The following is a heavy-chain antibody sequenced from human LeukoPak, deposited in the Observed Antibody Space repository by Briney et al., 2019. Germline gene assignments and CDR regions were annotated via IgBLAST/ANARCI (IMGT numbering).Heavy chain of an antibody. CDR3: ARDRGSKGYDFWSGYYSHDAFDI. J-gene: IGHJ3*02. Sequence: SSETLSLTCTVSGGSISSYYWSWIRQPPGKGLEWIGYIYYSGSTNYNPSLKSRVTISVDTSKNLFSLKLSSVTAADTAVYYCARDRGSKGYDFWSGYYSHDAFDIWGQGTMVTVSS. V-gene: IGHV4-59*01. CDR1: GGSISSYY. D-gene: IGHD3-3*01. CDR2: IYYSGST.